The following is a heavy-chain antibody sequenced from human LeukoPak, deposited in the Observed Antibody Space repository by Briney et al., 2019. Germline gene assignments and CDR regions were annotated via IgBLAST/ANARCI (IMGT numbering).Heavy chain of an antibody. Sequence: SETLSLTCTVSGGSINSYYWSWLRQPPGKGVEWIGYMYCSGSTNYNPSLKSQVTISVDTSKKQFSLKLSSVTAADTAVYYCATDLWIQLWNYNSFEQWGQRTLVTVSS. CDR3: ATDLWIQLWNYNSFEQ. V-gene: IGHV4-59*01. D-gene: IGHD5-18*01. CDR2: MYCSGST. J-gene: IGHJ5*02. CDR1: GGSINSYY.